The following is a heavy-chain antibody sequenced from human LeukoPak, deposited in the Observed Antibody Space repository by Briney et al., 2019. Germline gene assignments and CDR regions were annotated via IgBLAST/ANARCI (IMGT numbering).Heavy chain of an antibody. CDR2: IHYSGST. CDR3: ARDRRYCSSTSCYYYYYMDV. Sequence: SETLSLTCTVSGGSISSYYWSWIRQPPGKGLEWIGYIHYSGSTNYNPSLKSRVTISVDTSKNQFSLKLRSVTAADTAVYYCARDRRYCSSTSCYYYYYMDVWGKGTTVTVSS. D-gene: IGHD2-2*01. J-gene: IGHJ6*03. CDR1: GGSISSYY. V-gene: IGHV4-59*01.